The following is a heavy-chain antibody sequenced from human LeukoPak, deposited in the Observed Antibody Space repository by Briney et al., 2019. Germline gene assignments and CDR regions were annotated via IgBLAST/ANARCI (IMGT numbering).Heavy chain of an antibody. Sequence: ASVKVSCKASGYTFTDYYMHWVRQAPGQGLEWMGWINPNSGGTNYAQKFQGRVTMTRDTSISTAYMELSRLRSDDTAVYYCARLKRGSGATITYGPDYWGQGTLVTVSS. J-gene: IGHJ4*02. CDR1: GYTFTDYY. D-gene: IGHD5-12*01. CDR2: INPNSGGT. V-gene: IGHV1-2*02. CDR3: ARLKRGSGATITYGPDY.